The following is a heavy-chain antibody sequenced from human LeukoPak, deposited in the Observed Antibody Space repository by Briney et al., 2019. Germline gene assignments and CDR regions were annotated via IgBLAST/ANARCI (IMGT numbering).Heavy chain of an antibody. CDR1: GGSFSGYY. J-gene: IGHJ4*02. V-gene: IGHV4-34*01. CDR3: ARIKVEMATIIDY. D-gene: IGHD5-24*01. CDR2: INHSGST. Sequence: SETLSLTCAVYGGSFSGYYWSWIRQPPGKGLEWIGEINHSGSTNYNPSLKSRVTISVDTSKNQFSLKLSSVTAADTAVYYCARIKVEMATIIDYWGQGTLVTVSS.